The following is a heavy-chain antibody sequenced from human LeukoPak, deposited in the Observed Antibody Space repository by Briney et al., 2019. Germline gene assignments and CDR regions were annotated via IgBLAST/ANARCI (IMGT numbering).Heavy chain of an antibody. D-gene: IGHD2-15*01. CDR2: ISSSSSYI. CDR3: AREIAPGLHQYYYYGMDV. Sequence: GGSLRLSCAASGFTFSSYRINWVRQAPGKGLEWVSSISSSSSYIYYADSVKGRFTISRDNAKNSLYLQMNSLRAEDTAVYYCAREIAPGLHQYYYYGMDVWGQGTTVTVSS. J-gene: IGHJ6*02. CDR1: GFTFSSYR. V-gene: IGHV3-21*04.